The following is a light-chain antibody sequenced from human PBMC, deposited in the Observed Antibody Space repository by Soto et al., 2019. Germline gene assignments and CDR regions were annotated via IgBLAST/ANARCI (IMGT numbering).Light chain of an antibody. J-gene: IGKJ5*01. CDR2: AAS. CDR3: QQLYSYPLT. Sequence: IQLTQSPSSLSASVGDRVTITCRATQGISNFLVWYQQKPGKAPKLLIYAASTLQSGVPPRFSGSGAGTDFTLTIGSLQPEDFATYYCQQLYSYPLTFGQGTRLEIK. V-gene: IGKV1-9*01. CDR1: QGISNF.